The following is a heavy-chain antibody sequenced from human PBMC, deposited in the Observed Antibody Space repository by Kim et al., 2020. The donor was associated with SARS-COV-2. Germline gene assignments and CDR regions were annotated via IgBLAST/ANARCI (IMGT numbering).Heavy chain of an antibody. CDR1: GNRFTHYY. V-gene: IGHV1-2*02. CDR2: INPDSGAT. CDR3: AIFRFLEWLPDH. J-gene: IGHJ5*02. D-gene: IGHD3-3*01. Sequence: ASGNRFTHYYVHWVRQAPGQGPEWMGWINPDSGATKYAQKFQGRLTMTRDTSISTAYLDLSRLRFDDTAIYYCAIFRFLEWLPDHWGQGTLAT.